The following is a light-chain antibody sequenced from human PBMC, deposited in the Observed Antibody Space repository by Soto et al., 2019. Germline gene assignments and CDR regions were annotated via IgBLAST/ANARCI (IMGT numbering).Light chain of an antibody. CDR3: CSYAGSSTFHV. CDR1: SSDVGSYNL. Sequence: QSVLTQPASLSGSPGQSITISCTGTSSDVGSYNLVSWYQQHPGKAPKLMIYEGSKRPSGVSNRFSGSKSGNTASLTISGLQAEDEADYYCCSYAGSSTFHVFGTGTKLTVL. J-gene: IGLJ1*01. CDR2: EGS. V-gene: IGLV2-23*03.